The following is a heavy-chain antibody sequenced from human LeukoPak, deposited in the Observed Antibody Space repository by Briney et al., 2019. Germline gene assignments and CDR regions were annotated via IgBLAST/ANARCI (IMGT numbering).Heavy chain of an antibody. J-gene: IGHJ6*02. CDR2: ISRSSTSK. Sequence: GGSLRLSCAASGFTFSTYSMNWVRQAPGKGLEWVSSISRSSTSKYYVDSVKGRFTISRDNAKNSLFLQMNSLREEDTAVYYCGGEFSSSPASMDVWGRGATVTVSS. CDR1: GFTFSTYS. V-gene: IGHV3-21*06. D-gene: IGHD6-13*01. CDR3: GGEFSSSPASMDV.